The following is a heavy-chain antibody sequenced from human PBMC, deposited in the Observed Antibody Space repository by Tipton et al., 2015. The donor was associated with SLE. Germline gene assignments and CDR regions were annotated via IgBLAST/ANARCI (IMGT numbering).Heavy chain of an antibody. J-gene: IGHJ4*02. Sequence: TLSLTCTVFGGSITRSNSYWGWIRQPPGVGLEWIGGLYYSGNTYYNPSLQRRVTISLDTSKNQFSLKPCSVTAADTAVYYCAGLAGFWSGYPDYWGQGTLFAVSS. CDR1: GGSITRSNSY. V-gene: IGHV4-39*07. CDR3: AGLAGFWSGYPDY. D-gene: IGHD3-3*01. CDR2: LYYSGNT.